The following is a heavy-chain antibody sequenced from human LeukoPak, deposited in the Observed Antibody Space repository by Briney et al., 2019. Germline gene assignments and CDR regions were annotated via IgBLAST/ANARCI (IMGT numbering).Heavy chain of an antibody. CDR1: GGSISSGGYY. CDR3: ARDRTTGTKTAFDI. Sequence: SETLSLTCTVSGGSISSGGYYWSWIRQPPGKGLEWIGYIYHSGSTYYNPSLKSRVTISVDRSKNQFSLKLSSVTAADTAVYYCARDRTTGTKTAFDIWGQGTMVTVSS. V-gene: IGHV4-30-2*01. J-gene: IGHJ3*02. D-gene: IGHD1-1*01. CDR2: IYHSGST.